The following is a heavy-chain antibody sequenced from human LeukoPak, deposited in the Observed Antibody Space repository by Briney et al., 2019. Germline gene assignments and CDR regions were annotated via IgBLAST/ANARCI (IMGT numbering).Heavy chain of an antibody. J-gene: IGHJ3*02. D-gene: IGHD5-24*01. Sequence: VASVKVSCKASGFTFTNYNLHWVRQAPGQRLEWMGIINPSGGSTNYAQNFQGRVTMTRDTSTSTAYMELSSLRSEDTAVYYCVRVRDGYNDAYDIWGQGTMVTVPS. CDR2: INPSGGST. CDR3: VRVRDGYNDAYDI. CDR1: GFTFTNYN. V-gene: IGHV1-46*01.